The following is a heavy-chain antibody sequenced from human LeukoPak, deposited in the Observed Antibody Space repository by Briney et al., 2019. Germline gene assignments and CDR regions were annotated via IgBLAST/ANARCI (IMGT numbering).Heavy chain of an antibody. D-gene: IGHD4-17*01. CDR2: ITSSSSII. V-gene: IGHV3-48*01. J-gene: IGHJ4*02. CDR3: ARATTVTYPFDY. Sequence: GGSLRLSCAASGFTFSSYSMNWVRQAPGKGLEWVSYITSSSSIIYYGDSVKGRFTVSRDNAKNSLYLQMNSLRAEDMAVYYCARATTVTYPFDYWGQGTLVTVSS. CDR1: GFTFSSYS.